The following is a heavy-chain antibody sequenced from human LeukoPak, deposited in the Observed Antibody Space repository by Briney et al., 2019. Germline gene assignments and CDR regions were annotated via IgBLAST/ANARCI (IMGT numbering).Heavy chain of an antibody. CDR3: ARVGFCSGGLCPYYFDG. CDR2: INPNSGGT. D-gene: IGHD2-15*01. CDR1: GYTFTGYY. V-gene: IGHV1-2*02. J-gene: IGHJ4*02. Sequence: GASVKVSCKAFGYTFTGYYMHWVRQPPGQGLEWMGWINPNSGGTSYAQKFQGRVTMTRDTSISTAYMELSRLTSDDTAVYYCARVGFCSGGLCPYYFDGWGQGTLVTVSS.